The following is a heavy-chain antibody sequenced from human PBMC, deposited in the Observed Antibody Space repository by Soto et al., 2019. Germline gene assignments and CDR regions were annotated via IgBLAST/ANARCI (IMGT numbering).Heavy chain of an antibody. D-gene: IGHD2-15*01. J-gene: IGHJ4*02. CDR2: ISDSGGST. CDR1: GFTFSSYA. V-gene: IGHV3-23*01. Sequence: EVQLLESGGGLVQPGGSLRLSCAASGFTFSSYAMSWVRQAPGKGLEWVSGISDSGGSTYYEDSVKGRFTISRDNSKNTLYLQMNSLRAEDTAVYYCANGCGGTCYSRIHYWGQGTLVTVSS. CDR3: ANGCGGTCYSRIHY.